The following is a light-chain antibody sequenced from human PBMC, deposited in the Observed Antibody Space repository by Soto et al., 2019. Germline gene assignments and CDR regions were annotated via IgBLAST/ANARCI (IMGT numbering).Light chain of an antibody. V-gene: IGKV1-39*01. CDR3: QQSYTTPIT. CDR2: AAS. CDR1: QSISSY. Sequence: DIQMTQSPSSLSSSVLYIVTITCLASQSISSYLNWYQQKPGKAPKLLIYAASSLQSGVPSRFSGSGSGTDFTLTISSLQPEDFATYYCQQSYTTPITFGQGTRLEIK. J-gene: IGKJ5*01.